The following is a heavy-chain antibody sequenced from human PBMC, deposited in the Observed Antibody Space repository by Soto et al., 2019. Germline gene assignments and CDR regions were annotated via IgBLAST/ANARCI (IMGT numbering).Heavy chain of an antibody. Sequence: QVQLVQSGAEVKKPGASVKVSCKASGYTFTSYDINWVRQATGQGLERMGWMNPNSGNTAYAQELQCRVTMTRNTSISTAYMELSSLRAEDTAVYYCAREREGSGFDPWGQGTLVTVSS. CDR1: GYTFTSYD. CDR2: MNPNSGNT. D-gene: IGHD1-26*01. J-gene: IGHJ5*02. V-gene: IGHV1-8*01. CDR3: AREREGSGFDP.